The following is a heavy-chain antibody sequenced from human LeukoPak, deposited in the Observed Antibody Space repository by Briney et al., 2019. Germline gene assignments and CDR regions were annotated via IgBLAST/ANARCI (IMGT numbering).Heavy chain of an antibody. V-gene: IGHV3-30*18. CDR3: AKDPYRVIVATATYLDP. J-gene: IGHJ5*02. CDR1: GFTFSSYG. CDR2: ISNDGSNK. Sequence: GGSLRLSCAASGFTFSSYGMHWVRQAPGKGLEWVAVISNDGSNKHYGDSVKGRFTISRDNSKNTLYLQMDSLRGEDTAVYYWAKDPYRVIVATATYLDPGAREPLVTVSS. D-gene: IGHD2-21*01.